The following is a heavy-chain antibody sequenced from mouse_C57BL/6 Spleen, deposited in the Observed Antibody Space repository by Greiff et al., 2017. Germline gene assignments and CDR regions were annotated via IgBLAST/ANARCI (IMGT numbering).Heavy chain of an antibody. CDR2: INPSNGGT. CDR1: GYTFTSYW. D-gene: IGHD1-1*01. J-gene: IGHJ2*01. Sequence: VQLQQPGTELVKPGASVKLSCKASGYTFTSYWMHWVKPRPGQGLEWIGNINPSNGGTNYNEKFKGKATLTADKSSSTAYMQLSSLTSADSAVYFCARDGSLDYWGQGTTLTGSS. V-gene: IGHV1-53*01. CDR3: ARDGSLDY.